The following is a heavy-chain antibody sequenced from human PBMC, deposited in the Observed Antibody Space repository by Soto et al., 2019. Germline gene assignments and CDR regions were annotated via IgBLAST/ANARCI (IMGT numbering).Heavy chain of an antibody. J-gene: IGHJ5*02. Sequence: SETLSLTCAVSGGSISSSYWWSWVRQPPGKGLEWIGEIYHSGSANYNPSLKSRVTISVDNSKNHFTLTLTSVTAADTAVYYCAVHRATPGVALSNWFGPWGQGTLVTVS. V-gene: IGHV4-4*02. D-gene: IGHD3-10*01. CDR1: GGSISSSYW. CDR3: AVHRATPGVALSNWFGP. CDR2: IYHSGSA.